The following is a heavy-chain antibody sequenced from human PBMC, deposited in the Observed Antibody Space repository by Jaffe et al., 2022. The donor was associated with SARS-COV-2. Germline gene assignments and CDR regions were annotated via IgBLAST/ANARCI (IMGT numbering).Heavy chain of an antibody. D-gene: IGHD4-17*01. CDR1: GYTFTSYG. Sequence: QVQLVQSGAEVKKPGASVKVSCKASGYTFTSYGISWVRQAPGQGLEWMGWISAYNGNTNYAQKLQGRVTMTTDTSTSTAYMELRSLRSDDTAVYYCAREAPPVSHDYGDYEAYYYYYGMDVWGQGTTVTVSS. CDR3: AREAPPVSHDYGDYEAYYYYYGMDV. CDR2: ISAYNGNT. J-gene: IGHJ6*02. V-gene: IGHV1-18*01.